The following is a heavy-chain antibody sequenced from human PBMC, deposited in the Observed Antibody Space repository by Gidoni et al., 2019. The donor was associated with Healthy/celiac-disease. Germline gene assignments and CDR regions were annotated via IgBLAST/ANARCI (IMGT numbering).Heavy chain of an antibody. J-gene: IGHJ3*02. CDR1: GFPFSSYA. Sequence: EVQLLESGGGLVQPGGSLRLSWAASGFPFSSYAMSWVRQAPGKGLEWVSAISGSGGSTYYADSVKGRFTISRDNSKNTLYLQMNSLRAEDTAVYYCAKDSALYPDAFDIWGQGTMVTVSS. V-gene: IGHV3-23*01. CDR2: ISGSGGST. D-gene: IGHD2-2*02. CDR3: AKDSALYPDAFDI.